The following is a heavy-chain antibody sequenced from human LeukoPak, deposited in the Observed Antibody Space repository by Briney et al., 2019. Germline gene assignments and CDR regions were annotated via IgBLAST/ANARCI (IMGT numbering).Heavy chain of an antibody. Sequence: ASVKVSCKASGYTFTSYDINWVRQATGQGLVWMGWMNPNSGNTGYAQKFRGRVTMTRNTSTSTAYMELRSLRSDDTAVYYCARIGSGSYPHYYFDYWGQGTLVTVSS. CDR1: GYTFTSYD. V-gene: IGHV1-8*01. CDR2: MNPNSGNT. CDR3: ARIGSGSYPHYYFDY. J-gene: IGHJ4*02. D-gene: IGHD1-26*01.